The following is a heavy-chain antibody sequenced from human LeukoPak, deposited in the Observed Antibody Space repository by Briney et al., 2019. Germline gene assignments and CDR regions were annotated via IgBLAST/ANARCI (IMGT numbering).Heavy chain of an antibody. V-gene: IGHV3-74*01. CDR3: AKDLLATVTTGRRNYYYYMDV. D-gene: IGHD4-17*01. CDR1: GFTFSSYW. CDR2: INSDGSST. Sequence: GGSLRLSCAASGFTFSSYWMHWVRQAQGKGLVWVSRINSDGSSTSYADSVKGRFTISRDNAKNTLYLQMNSLRAEDTAVYYCAKDLLATVTTGRRNYYYYMDVWGKGTTVTISS. J-gene: IGHJ6*03.